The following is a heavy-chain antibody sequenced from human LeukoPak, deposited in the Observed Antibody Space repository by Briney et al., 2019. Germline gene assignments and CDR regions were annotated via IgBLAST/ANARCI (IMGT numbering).Heavy chain of an antibody. D-gene: IGHD3-10*01. J-gene: IGHJ4*02. CDR2: IYYSGST. V-gene: IGHV4-30-4*01. CDR3: ARDLVGFGHFDY. CDR1: GGSISSGDYH. Sequence: PSQTLSLTCTVSGGSISSGDYHWSWIRQPPGKGLEWIGYIYYSGSTYYNPSPKSRVTISVDTSKNQFSLKLSSVTAADTAVYYCARDLVGFGHFDYWGQGTLVTVSS.